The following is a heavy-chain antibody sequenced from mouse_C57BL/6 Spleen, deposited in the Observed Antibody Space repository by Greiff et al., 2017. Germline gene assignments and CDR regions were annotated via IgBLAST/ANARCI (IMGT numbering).Heavy chain of an antibody. CDR3: ARGGDGYYFDY. V-gene: IGHV3-6*01. CDR1: GYSITSGYY. CDR2: ISYDGSN. Sequence: EVHLVESGPGLVKPSQSLSLTCSVTGYSITSGYYWNWIRQFPGNKLEWMGYISYDGSNNYNPSLKNRISITRDTSKNQFFLKLNSVTTEDTATYYCARGGDGYYFDYWGQGTTLTVSS. J-gene: IGHJ2*01. D-gene: IGHD2-3*01.